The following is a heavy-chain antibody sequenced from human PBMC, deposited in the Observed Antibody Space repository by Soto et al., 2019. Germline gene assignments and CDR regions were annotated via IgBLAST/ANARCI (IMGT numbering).Heavy chain of an antibody. Sequence: GDCRSSNQQHPGKGLEWIGYIYYSGSTYYNPSLKSRVTISVDTSKNQFSLKLSSVTAADTAVYYCAWSLSCRRVIAHAFDIPGQGPMV. D-gene: IGHD3-10*01. J-gene: IGHJ3*02. CDR3: AWSLSCRRVIAHAFDI. V-gene: IGHV4-31*02. CDR2: IYYSGST. CDR1: GDC.